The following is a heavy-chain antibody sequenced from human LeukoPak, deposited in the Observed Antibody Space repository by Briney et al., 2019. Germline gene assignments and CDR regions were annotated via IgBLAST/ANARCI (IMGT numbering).Heavy chain of an antibody. J-gene: IGHJ1*01. Sequence: GSSVKVSCKASGGTFSRNAISWVRQAPGQGLEWMGGIIPIFGTANYAENFQGRVTITTDEITSTAYMELRSLRSEDTAVYYCARDYGDYGRYFQHWGQGTLVTVSS. CDR2: IIPIFGTA. V-gene: IGHV1-69*05. CDR3: ARDYGDYGRYFQH. CDR1: GGTFSRNA. D-gene: IGHD4-17*01.